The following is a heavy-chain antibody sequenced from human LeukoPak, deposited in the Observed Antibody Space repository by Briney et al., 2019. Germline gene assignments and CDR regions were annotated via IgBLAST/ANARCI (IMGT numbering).Heavy chain of an antibody. V-gene: IGHV3-20*04. Sequence: GGSLRLSCAASGFTFDDYGMSWVRQAPGKGLEWVSGINWNGGSTGYADSVKGRFTISRDNAKNSLYLQMNSLRAEDTALYYCARSEPDPAPTLADYWGQGTLVTVSS. D-gene: IGHD1-26*01. J-gene: IGHJ4*02. CDR3: ARSEPDPAPTLADY. CDR1: GFTFDDYG. CDR2: INWNGGST.